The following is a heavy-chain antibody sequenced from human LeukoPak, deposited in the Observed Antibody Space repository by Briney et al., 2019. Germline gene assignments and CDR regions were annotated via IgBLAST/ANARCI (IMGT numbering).Heavy chain of an antibody. Sequence: ASVKVSCKVSGYTLTELSMHWVRQAPGKGLEWMGGFDPEDGETIYAQKFQGRVTMTEDTSTDTAYMELSSLRSEDTAVYYCATKLPNYYDSSGYYYVSWFDPWGQGTLVTVPS. J-gene: IGHJ5*02. CDR1: GYTLTELS. D-gene: IGHD3-22*01. CDR3: ATKLPNYYDSSGYYYVSWFDP. CDR2: FDPEDGET. V-gene: IGHV1-24*01.